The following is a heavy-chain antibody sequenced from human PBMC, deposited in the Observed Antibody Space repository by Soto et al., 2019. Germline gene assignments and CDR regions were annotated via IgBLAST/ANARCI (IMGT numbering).Heavy chain of an antibody. D-gene: IGHD6-6*01. V-gene: IGHV3-74*01. CDR3: ARDGEYTYQDAFDI. J-gene: IGHJ3*02. CDR2: INSDGSST. CDR1: GFTFSSYW. Sequence: EVQLVESGGGLVQPGGSLRLSCAASGFTFSSYWMHWVRQAPGKGLVWVSRINSDGSSTSYADSVKGRFTISRDNAKNTLYLQMNILRAEDTAVYYCARDGEYTYQDAFDIWGQGTMVTVSS.